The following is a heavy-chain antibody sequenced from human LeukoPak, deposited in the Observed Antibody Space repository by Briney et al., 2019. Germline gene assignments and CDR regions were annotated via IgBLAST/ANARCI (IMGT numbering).Heavy chain of an antibody. CDR1: GGSISSTNW. D-gene: IGHD2-15*01. J-gene: IGHJ4*02. Sequence: SGTLSLTCGVSGGSISSTNWWSWVRQPPGQGLEWIGEISLSGLTNYNPSLKSRVTMSLDKSKNHLSLNLTSVTAADTAVYYCARVEGSCRDAGCYPFSFDDWGQGNLVTVSS. CDR2: ISLSGLT. CDR3: ARVEGSCRDAGCYPFSFDD. V-gene: IGHV4-4*02.